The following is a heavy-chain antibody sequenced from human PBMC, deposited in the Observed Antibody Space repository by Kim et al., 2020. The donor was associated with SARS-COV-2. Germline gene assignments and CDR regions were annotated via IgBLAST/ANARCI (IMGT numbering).Heavy chain of an antibody. J-gene: IGHJ3*02. CDR1: GGSISSGGYY. V-gene: IGHV4-31*03. CDR2: IYYSGST. D-gene: IGHD4-17*01. Sequence: SETLSLTCTVSGGSISSGGYYWSWIHQHPGKGLEWIGYIYYSGSTYYNPSLKSRVTISVDTSKNQFSLKLSSVTAADTAVYYCARDLLGDYDAFDIWGQGTMVTVSS. CDR3: ARDLLGDYDAFDI.